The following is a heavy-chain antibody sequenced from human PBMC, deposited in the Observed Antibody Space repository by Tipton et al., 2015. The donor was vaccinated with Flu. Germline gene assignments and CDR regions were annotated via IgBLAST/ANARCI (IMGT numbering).Heavy chain of an antibody. CDR3: ARGYDILTDGGGYFDY. CDR1: GFSLNSYA. Sequence: SLRLSCAASGFSLNSYATHWVRQAPGKGLEWVAGIWYDGSNKYYADSVKGRFTISRDNSKNTLYLQMNSLRAEDTAVYYCARGYDILTDGGGYFDYWGQGTPVTVSS. CDR2: IWYDGSNK. V-gene: IGHV3-33*08. J-gene: IGHJ4*02. D-gene: IGHD3-9*01.